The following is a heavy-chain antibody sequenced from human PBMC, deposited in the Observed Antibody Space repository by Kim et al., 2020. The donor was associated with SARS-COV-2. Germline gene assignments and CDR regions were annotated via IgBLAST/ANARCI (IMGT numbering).Heavy chain of an antibody. Sequence: SVKGRFTISRDNSKNTLYLQMNSLRAEDTAVYYCARDRIAVAGTGDAFDIWGQGTMVTVSS. J-gene: IGHJ3*02. CDR3: ARDRIAVAGTGDAFDI. D-gene: IGHD6-19*01. V-gene: IGHV3-30*07.